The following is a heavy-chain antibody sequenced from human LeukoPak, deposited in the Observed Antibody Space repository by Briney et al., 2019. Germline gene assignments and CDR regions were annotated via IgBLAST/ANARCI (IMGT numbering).Heavy chain of an antibody. CDR1: GDTFSSYA. J-gene: IGHJ3*02. Sequence: VASVKVSCKASGDTFSSYAMSWVRQAPGQGLEWMGGIIPIFGTAKYAQKFQGRVTITTDESTSTAYMELSSLRSEDTAVYYCARYEGWNDGAFDIWGQGTMVTVSS. CDR3: ARYEGWNDGAFDI. V-gene: IGHV1-69*05. CDR2: IIPIFGTA. D-gene: IGHD1-1*01.